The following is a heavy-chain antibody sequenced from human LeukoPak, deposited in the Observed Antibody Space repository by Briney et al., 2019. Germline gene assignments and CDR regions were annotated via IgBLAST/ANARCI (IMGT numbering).Heavy chain of an antibody. Sequence: PGASLRLSCAASGFTFSNYAMSWVRQAPGKGLEWVSAITGSGGNTYYADSVKGRFTISRDNSKNTVFLQMNSLRAEDTAVYYYAKWGDYDVLTGYYVSDYWDQGTLVTVSS. CDR2: ITGSGGNT. CDR3: AKWGDYDVLTGYYVSDY. J-gene: IGHJ4*02. CDR1: GFTFSNYA. V-gene: IGHV3-23*01. D-gene: IGHD3-9*01.